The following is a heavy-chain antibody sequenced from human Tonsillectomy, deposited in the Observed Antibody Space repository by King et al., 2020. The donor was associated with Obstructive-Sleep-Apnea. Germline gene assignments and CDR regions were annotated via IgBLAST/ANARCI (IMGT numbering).Heavy chain of an antibody. J-gene: IGHJ1*01. V-gene: IGHV3-15*01. D-gene: IGHD3-16*02. Sequence: VQLVESGGGLVKPGGSLRLSCAASGFIFSNAWMSWVRQAPGKGLEWVGRMRSKSDGGITDFAAPVKGRFTISRDDSRNTLYMQMNSLKTEDTAVYYCTTSVVPGYTAEIFQHWGQGTLVTVSS. CDR2: MRSKSDGGIT. CDR1: GFIFSNAW. CDR3: TTSVVPGYTAEIFQH.